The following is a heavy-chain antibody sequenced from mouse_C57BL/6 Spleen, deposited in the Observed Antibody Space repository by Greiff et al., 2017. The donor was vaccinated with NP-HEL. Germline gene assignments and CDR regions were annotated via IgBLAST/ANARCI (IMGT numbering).Heavy chain of an antibody. CDR1: GYTFTDYY. V-gene: IGHV1-26*01. J-gene: IGHJ4*01. Sequence: EVQLQQSGPELVKPGASVKISCKASGYTFTDYYMNWVKQSHGKSLEWIGDINPNNGGTSYNQKFKGKATLTVDKSSSTAYMELRSLTSEDSAVYYCARSGELGAMDYWGQGTSVTVSS. CDR3: ARSGELGAMDY. D-gene: IGHD4-1*01. CDR2: INPNNGGT.